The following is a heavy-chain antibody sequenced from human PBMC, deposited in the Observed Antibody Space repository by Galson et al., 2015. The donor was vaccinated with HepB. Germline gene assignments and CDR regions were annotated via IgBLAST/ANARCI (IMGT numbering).Heavy chain of an antibody. D-gene: IGHD2-2*01. CDR2: IRSNAKSYAT. J-gene: IGHJ5*02. CDR1: GFSFSGSA. V-gene: IGHV3-73*01. Sequence: SLRLSCAASGFSFSGSAMHWVRQASGKGLEWVGRIRSNAKSYATAYAASVKGRFTISRDDSKNTAYLQMNSLKSEDTAVYYCSGQRYIEVEPPFDPWGQGTLVTVSS. CDR3: SGQRYIEVEPPFDP.